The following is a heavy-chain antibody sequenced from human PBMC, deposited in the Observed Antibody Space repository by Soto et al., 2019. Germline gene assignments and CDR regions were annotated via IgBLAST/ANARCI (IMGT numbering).Heavy chain of an antibody. V-gene: IGHV1-3*01. CDR1: GYTFTRYT. CDR3: ARGIATGQLDP. CDR2: INPDNGST. D-gene: IGHD2-15*01. J-gene: IGHJ5*02. Sequence: ASVKVSCKASGYTFTRYTMNWVRQAPGQRLEWMGWINPDNGSTKSSQKFQDRVIITRDTSASTAYMDLSSLRSEDTAVYYCARGIATGQLDPWGQGTLVTVSS.